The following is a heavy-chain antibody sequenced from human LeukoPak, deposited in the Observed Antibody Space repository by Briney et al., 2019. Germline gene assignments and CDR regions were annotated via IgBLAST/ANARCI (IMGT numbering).Heavy chain of an antibody. D-gene: IGHD6-13*01. Sequence: PSETLSLTCTVSGGSFSRSYYYWGWIRQSPVKGLEWIGTISYSGSTYYNPSLKSRVTMSVDTSKTQFSLKLYAVTAADTAVYYCAKWYSSSWLRETHPFDYWGQGTLVTVSS. CDR2: ISYSGST. CDR1: GGSFSRSYYY. CDR3: AKWYSSSWLRETHPFDY. V-gene: IGHV4-39*01. J-gene: IGHJ4*02.